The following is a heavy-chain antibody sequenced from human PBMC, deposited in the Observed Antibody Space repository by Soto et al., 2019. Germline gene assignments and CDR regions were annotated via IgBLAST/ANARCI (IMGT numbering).Heavy chain of an antibody. CDR3: ARGDSSGYDDAFDI. D-gene: IGHD3-22*01. Sequence: QVQLQESGPGLVKPSQTLSLTCTVSGGSISSGGYYWSWIRQHPGKGLEWIGYIYYSGSTYYNPSLKSRVTXLVXTXMNQFSLKLSSVTAADTAVYYCARGDSSGYDDAFDIWGQGTMVTVSS. V-gene: IGHV4-31*03. J-gene: IGHJ3*02. CDR1: GGSISSGGYY. CDR2: IYYSGST.